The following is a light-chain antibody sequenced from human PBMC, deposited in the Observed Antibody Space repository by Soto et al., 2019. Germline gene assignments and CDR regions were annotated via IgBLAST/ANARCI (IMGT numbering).Light chain of an antibody. V-gene: IGLV2-14*03. CDR3: SSYKGSNTYV. Sequence: QSALTQPASVSGSPGQSITMSCTGTSSDVGYYNYVSWYQLHPGKAPKLMIYDVSNRPSGISNRFSGSKSGNAASLTISGLQAEDEADYYCSSYKGSNTYVFGTGTKVTVL. CDR2: DVS. J-gene: IGLJ1*01. CDR1: SSDVGYYNY.